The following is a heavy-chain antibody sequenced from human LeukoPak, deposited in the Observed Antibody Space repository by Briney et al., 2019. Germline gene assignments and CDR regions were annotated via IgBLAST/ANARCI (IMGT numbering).Heavy chain of an antibody. V-gene: IGHV4-59*01. CDR2: IYYSGST. CDR3: ARASVVPAAMFDY. Sequence: PSETLSLTCTVSGGSISSYYWSWIRQPPGKGLEWIGYIYYSGSTNYNPSLKSRVTISVDTSKNQFSLKLSSVTAADTAVYYCARASVVPAAMFDYWGQGTLSPSPQ. D-gene: IGHD2-2*01. J-gene: IGHJ4*02. CDR1: GGSISSYY.